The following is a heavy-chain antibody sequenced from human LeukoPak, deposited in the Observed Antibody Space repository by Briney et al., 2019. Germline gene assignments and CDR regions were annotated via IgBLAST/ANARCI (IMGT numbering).Heavy chain of an antibody. Sequence: SVKVSCKASGGTFSSYAISWVGQAPGQGLEWMGGIIPIFGTANYAQKFQGRVTITADESTSTAYMELSSLRSEDTAVYYCARDGKRPAPYYDYVWGSYRNNWFDPWGQGTLVTVSS. CDR1: GGTFSSYA. CDR3: ARDGKRPAPYYDYVWGSYRNNWFDP. V-gene: IGHV1-69*13. CDR2: IIPIFGTA. J-gene: IGHJ5*02. D-gene: IGHD3-16*02.